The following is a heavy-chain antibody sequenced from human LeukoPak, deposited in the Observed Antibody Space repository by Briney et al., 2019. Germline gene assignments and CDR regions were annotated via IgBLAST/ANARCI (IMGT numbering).Heavy chain of an antibody. J-gene: IGHJ5*02. V-gene: IGHV4-59*01. CDR1: GGSISSYY. CDR2: IYYSGST. Sequence: PSETLSLTCTVSGGSISSYYWSWIRQPPGKGLEWIGYIYYSGSTNHNPSLKSRVTISVDTSKNQFSLKLSSVTAADTAVYYCAREGFWSGWYNWFDPWGQGTLVTVSS. D-gene: IGHD3-3*01. CDR3: AREGFWSGWYNWFDP.